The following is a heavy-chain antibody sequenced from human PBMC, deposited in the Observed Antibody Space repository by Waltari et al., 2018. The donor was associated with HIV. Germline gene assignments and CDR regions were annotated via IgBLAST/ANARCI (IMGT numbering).Heavy chain of an antibody. CDR1: GGSFSGYY. CDR2: INHSGST. CDR3: ARSLPLNIVATINFETDY. D-gene: IGHD5-12*01. Sequence: QVQLQQWGAGLLKPSETLSLTCAVYGGSFSGYYWSWIRQPPGKGLEWIGEINHSGSTNYNPSLKSRVTISVDTSKNQFSLKLSSVTAADTAVYYCARSLPLNIVATINFETDYWGQGTLVTVSS. J-gene: IGHJ4*02. V-gene: IGHV4-34*01.